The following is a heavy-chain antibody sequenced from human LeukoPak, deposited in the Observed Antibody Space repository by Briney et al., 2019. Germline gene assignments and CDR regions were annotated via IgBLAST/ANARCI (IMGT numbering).Heavy chain of an antibody. CDR3: ARAVTIFVNHASGSGAYHYYMDV. Sequence: SVKVSCKASGGTVSSYVISWVRQAPGQGLEWMGGIIPIFGATNYAQKFQGRVTITADESTSTAYMELSSLRSEDTAVYYCARAVTIFVNHASGSGAYHYYMDVWGKGTTVTISS. V-gene: IGHV1-69*13. CDR1: GGTVSSYV. D-gene: IGHD3-10*01. J-gene: IGHJ6*03. CDR2: IIPIFGAT.